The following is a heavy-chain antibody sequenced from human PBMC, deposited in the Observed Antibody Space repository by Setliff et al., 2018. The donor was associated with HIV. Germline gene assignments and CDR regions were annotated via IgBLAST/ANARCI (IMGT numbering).Heavy chain of an antibody. CDR1: GDSTSSSSYY. CDR3: ERSGPVWFGEPPYYFDS. D-gene: IGHD3-10*01. V-gene: IGHV4-39*07. J-gene: IGHJ4*02. Sequence: SETLSLTCTVSGDSTSSSSYYWGWIRQPPGKGLEWIGSIYYSGNTYYNPSLKSRITISVDTSKNQFSLKLSSVTAADTAVYYCERSGPVWFGEPPYYFDSWGLGTLVTVSS. CDR2: IYYSGNT.